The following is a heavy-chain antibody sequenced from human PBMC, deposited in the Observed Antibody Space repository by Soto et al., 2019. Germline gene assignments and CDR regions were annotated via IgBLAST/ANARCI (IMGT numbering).Heavy chain of an antibody. V-gene: IGHV1-46*03. CDR2: INPSGVST. J-gene: IGHJ1*01. CDR3: TRTTANQDAEYFEY. CDR1: GFTFTWYY. Sequence: QVQLVQSGAEVKEPGASVKVSCKASGFTFTWYYMHWVRQAPGQGLEWMGIINPSGVSTSYAQKFQGRVTITRDTSTSTVYMALSSLRSEDTAVYYCTRTTANQDAEYFEYWGQGTLVTVSS.